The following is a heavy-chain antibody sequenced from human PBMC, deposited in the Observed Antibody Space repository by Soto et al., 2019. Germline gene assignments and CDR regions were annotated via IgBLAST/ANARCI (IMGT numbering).Heavy chain of an antibody. V-gene: IGHV1-8*01. Sequence: ASVKVSCKAIGYTFTSYDINWVRQATGQGLEWMGWMNPNSGNTGYAQKFQGRVTMTRNTSISTAYMELSSLRSEDTAVYYCARGRSQSYYDILTGYYPNWFDPWGQGTLVTVSS. D-gene: IGHD3-9*01. J-gene: IGHJ5*02. CDR3: ARGRSQSYYDILTGYYPNWFDP. CDR1: GYTFTSYD. CDR2: MNPNSGNT.